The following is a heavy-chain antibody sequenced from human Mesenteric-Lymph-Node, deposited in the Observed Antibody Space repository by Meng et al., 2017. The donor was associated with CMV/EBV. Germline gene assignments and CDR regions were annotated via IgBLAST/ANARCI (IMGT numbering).Heavy chain of an antibody. D-gene: IGHD7-27*01. J-gene: IGHJ4*02. V-gene: IGHV1-69*04. CDR2: IIPIIGLT. CDR3: ARDFQFNPGDLGY. Sequence: SVKVSCKASGGTFSSYTISWVRQAPGQGLEWMGRIIPIIGLTKYAQKLQGRVTITADKSTSTAYMELSSLRSDDTAVYYCARDFQFNPGDLGYWGQGTLVTVSS. CDR1: GGTFSSYT.